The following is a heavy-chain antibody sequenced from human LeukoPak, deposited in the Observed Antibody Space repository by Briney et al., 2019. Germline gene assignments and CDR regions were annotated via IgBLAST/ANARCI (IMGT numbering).Heavy chain of an antibody. D-gene: IGHD1-14*01. V-gene: IGHV1-2*02. CDR3: ARIITSTWYNEFDC. CDR1: GYTFTDPY. CDR2: INPNGGGT. Sequence: GASVKVSCKASGYTFTDPYLHWLRQAPGQGLEYLGWINPNGGGTNFPQKFQGRVTLTIDTSVNTGYMEITKLTSDDTAVYYCARIITSTWYNEFDCWGQGTLVAVSS. J-gene: IGHJ4*02.